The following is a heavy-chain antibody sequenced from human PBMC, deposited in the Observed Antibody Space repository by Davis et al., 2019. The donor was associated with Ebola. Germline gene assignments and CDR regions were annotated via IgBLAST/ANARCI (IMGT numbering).Heavy chain of an antibody. D-gene: IGHD6-6*01. CDR2: ISGSGGST. CDR3: AKIPGSIAVSGWFDP. J-gene: IGHJ5*02. Sequence: GESLKISCAASGFTFSSYSMNWVRQAPGKGLEWVSAISGSGGSTYYADSVKGRFTISRDNSKNTLYLQMNSLRAEDTAVYYCAKIPGSIAVSGWFDPWGQGTLVTVSS. CDR1: GFTFSSYS. V-gene: IGHV3-23*01.